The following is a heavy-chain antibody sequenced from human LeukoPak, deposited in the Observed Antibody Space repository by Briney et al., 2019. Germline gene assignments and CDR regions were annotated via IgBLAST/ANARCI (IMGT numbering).Heavy chain of an antibody. CDR1: GGSISSYY. V-gene: IGHV4-59*08. CDR3: ARLDTAMLFFDY. CDR2: IYYSGST. D-gene: IGHD5-18*01. J-gene: IGHJ4*02. Sequence: SETLSLTCTVSGGSISSYYWSWIRQSPGKGLEWIADIYYSGSTTYKPSLKSRVTMSVDTSKNQFSLKLSSVTAADTAVYYCARLDTAMLFFDYWGQGTLVTVSS.